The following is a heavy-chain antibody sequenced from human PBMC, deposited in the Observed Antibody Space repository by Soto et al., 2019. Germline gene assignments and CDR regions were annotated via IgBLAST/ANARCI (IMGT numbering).Heavy chain of an antibody. CDR1: GFTFSSYA. Sequence: EEQLLESGGGLVQPGGSLRLSCAASGFTFSSYAMNWVRHLPGKGLEWVSAISGSGRNTYYADSVKGRFTISRDNSKNTLYLQMNSLGADDAAVYYCAKSMDVWGQGTTVIVS. J-gene: IGHJ6*02. V-gene: IGHV3-23*01. CDR3: AKSMDV. CDR2: ISGSGRNT.